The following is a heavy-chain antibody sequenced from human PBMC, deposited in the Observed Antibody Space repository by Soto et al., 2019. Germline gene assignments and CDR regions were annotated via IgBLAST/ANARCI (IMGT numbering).Heavy chain of an antibody. CDR3: TTAFDRFLEWLGDY. D-gene: IGHD3-3*01. V-gene: IGHV3-15*01. Sequence: GSLRLSCAASGFTFSNAWMSWVRQAPGKGLEWVGRIKSKTDGGTTDYAAPVKGRFTISRDDSKNTLYLQMNSLKTEDTAVYYCTTAFDRFLEWLGDYWGQGTLVTVSS. CDR1: GFTFSNAW. J-gene: IGHJ4*02. CDR2: IKSKTDGGTT.